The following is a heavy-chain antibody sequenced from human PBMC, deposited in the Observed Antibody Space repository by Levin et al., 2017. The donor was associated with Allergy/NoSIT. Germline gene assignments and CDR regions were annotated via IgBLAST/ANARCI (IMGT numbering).Heavy chain of an antibody. CDR3: TRGVGVGYSYSNWFDP. CDR2: IRSKAYGGTT. CDR1: GFTFGDYA. D-gene: IGHD5-18*01. J-gene: IGHJ5*02. V-gene: IGHV3-49*03. Sequence: GGSLRLSCTASGFTFGDYAMSWFRQAPGKGLEWVGFIRSKAYGGTTEYAASVKGRFTISRDDSKSIAYLQMNSLKTEDTAVYYCTRGVGVGYSYSNWFDPWGQGTLVTVSS.